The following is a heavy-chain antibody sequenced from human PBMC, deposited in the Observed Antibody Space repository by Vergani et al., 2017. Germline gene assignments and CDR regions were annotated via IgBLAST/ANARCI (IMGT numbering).Heavy chain of an antibody. V-gene: IGHV4-61*02. D-gene: IGHD4-17*01. CDR2: VYTSGMT. J-gene: IGHJ6*04. CDR1: GGSINTGAYY. Sequence: QVQLQESGPRLVRPSQTLSLTCTVSGGSINTGAYYWSWIRQPAGKGLEWIGRVYTSGMTNYNPSLKSRVTILVDRSKSQLSLKLSSVTAADTAVYYCARWSNGDSHYYSYGLDVWGKGP. CDR3: ARWSNGDSHYYSYGLDV.